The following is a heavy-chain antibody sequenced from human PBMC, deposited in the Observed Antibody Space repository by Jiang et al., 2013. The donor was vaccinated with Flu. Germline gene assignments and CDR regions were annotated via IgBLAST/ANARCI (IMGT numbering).Heavy chain of an antibody. V-gene: IGHV3-9*01. D-gene: IGHD6-19*01. Sequence: QLVESGGGLVQPGRSLRLSCAASGFRFDDYAMHWVRQAPGKGLEWVSGITWNSGTLGYADSVRGRFTISRDNAKESLFLQMDSLRAEDTAVYYCAKDISVAGVGLDYWGQGTL. CDR2: ITWNSGTL. CDR3: AKDISVAGVGLDY. J-gene: IGHJ4*02. CDR1: GFRFDDYA.